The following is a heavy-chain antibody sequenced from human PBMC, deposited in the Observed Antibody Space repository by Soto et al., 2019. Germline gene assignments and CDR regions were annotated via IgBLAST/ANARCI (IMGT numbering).Heavy chain of an antibody. D-gene: IGHD1-26*01. J-gene: IGHJ3*02. V-gene: IGHV3-23*01. CDR1: GFTLSNFA. CDR3: AKDAVSYNSVWDAFDI. CDR2: VGGADDT. Sequence: EVQLLESGGGLVQPGGSLRLSCVASGFTLSNFAMSWVRQAPGEGLEWVPSVGGADDTYYADSVEGRFTISRDNSKNTLYLQLSSLSAGDTAVYYCAKDAVSYNSVWDAFDIWGQGTLVTVSS.